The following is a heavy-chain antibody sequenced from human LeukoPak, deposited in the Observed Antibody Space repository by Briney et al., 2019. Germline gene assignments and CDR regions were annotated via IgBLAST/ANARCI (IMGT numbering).Heavy chain of an antibody. CDR1: GFTVSSNY. V-gene: IGHV3-66*01. CDR2: IYSGGST. Sequence: GGSLRLSCAASGFTVSSNYMSWVRQAPGKGLEWVSVIYSGGSTYYADSVKGRFTTSRDNSKNTLYLQMNSLRAEDTAVYYCARAFSKYYFGYWGQGTLVTVSS. D-gene: IGHD3-3*02. J-gene: IGHJ4*02. CDR3: ARAFSKYYFGY.